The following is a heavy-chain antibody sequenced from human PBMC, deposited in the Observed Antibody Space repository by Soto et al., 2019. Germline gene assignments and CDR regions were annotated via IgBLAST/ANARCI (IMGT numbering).Heavy chain of an antibody. CDR2: IYPGDSDA. CDR3: ARPSSGSSRLDYYGMDV. D-gene: IGHD3-10*01. V-gene: IGHV5-51*01. J-gene: IGHJ6*02. CDR1: GYGFTSYW. Sequence: GESLKISCKGSGYGFTSYWIAWVRQMPGKGLEWMGIIYPGDSDARYSPSFQGQVTISADKSISTAYLQWSRLKASDTGMYYCARPSSGSSRLDYYGMDVWGQGTTVTVSS.